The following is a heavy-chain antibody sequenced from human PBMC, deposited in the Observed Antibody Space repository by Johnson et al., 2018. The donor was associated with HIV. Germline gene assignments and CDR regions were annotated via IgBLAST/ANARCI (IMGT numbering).Heavy chain of an antibody. D-gene: IGHD6-13*01. Sequence: QEQLVESGGGVVQPGRSLRLSCAVSGFTLSSYVMHWVRQAPGKGLAWVAVMSYDGSNKYYADSVKGRFTISRDLSKNTLFLQMNSLRADDTAVYYCANVAVATAAGGVGLNIWGPGTMVTVSS. CDR2: MSYDGSNK. V-gene: IGHV3-30*04. J-gene: IGHJ3*02. CDR3: ANVAVATAAGGVGLNI. CDR1: GFTLSSYV.